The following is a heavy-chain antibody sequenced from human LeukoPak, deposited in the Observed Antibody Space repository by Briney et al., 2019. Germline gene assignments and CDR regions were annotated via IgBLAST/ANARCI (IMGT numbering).Heavy chain of an antibody. V-gene: IGHV3-64D*06. D-gene: IGHD6-6*01. CDR3: VKGRLAYSSSYYFDY. J-gene: IGHJ4*02. CDR2: ISNNGGST. Sequence: GGSLRLSCSASGFTFSSYLMHWVHQAPGKGLEYVSVISNNGGSTYYADSVKGRFTISRDNSKNTLYLQMSSLRAEDTAVYYCVKGRLAYSSSYYFDYWGQGTLVTVSS. CDR1: GFTFSSYL.